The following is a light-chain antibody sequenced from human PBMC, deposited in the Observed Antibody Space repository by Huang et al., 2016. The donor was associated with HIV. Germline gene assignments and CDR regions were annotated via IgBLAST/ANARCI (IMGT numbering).Light chain of an antibody. J-gene: IGKJ1*01. CDR2: AAS. Sequence: IQLTQSPSSLSASVGDRVTITCRASRDIKTYLAWFHQRPGRAPKCLIFAASFLESGVPSRFSGSGSGTEFTLTINGLQPEDFGTYYCQQVDSYPRTFGQGTNVDVK. CDR3: QQVDSYPRT. V-gene: IGKV1-9*01. CDR1: RDIKTY.